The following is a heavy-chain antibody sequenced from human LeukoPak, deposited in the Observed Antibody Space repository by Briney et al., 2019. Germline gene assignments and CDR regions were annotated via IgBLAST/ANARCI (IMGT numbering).Heavy chain of an antibody. CDR2: ISGSGDST. D-gene: IGHD2-15*01. CDR1: GFTLSSYA. Sequence: PGGSLRLSCAASGFTLSSYAMSWVRQAPGKGLEWVSTISGSGDSTFYADSVKGRFTISRDNSKNTLYVQMNSLRAEDTAVYYCAKGRSGWVVGASDYWGQGTLVTVSS. CDR3: AKGRSGWVVGASDY. V-gene: IGHV3-23*01. J-gene: IGHJ4*02.